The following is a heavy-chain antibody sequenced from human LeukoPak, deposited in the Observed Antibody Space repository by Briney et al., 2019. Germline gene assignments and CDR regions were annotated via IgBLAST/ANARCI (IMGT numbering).Heavy chain of an antibody. CDR2: INHSGST. D-gene: IGHD3-10*01. J-gene: IGHJ6*03. CDR3: ARDRQGDYYGSGSYLYYYYYMDV. V-gene: IGHV4-34*01. Sequence: SETLSLTCAVYGGSFSGYYWSWIRQPPGKGLEWIGEINHSGSTNYNPSLKSRVTISVDTSRNQFSLKLSSVTAADTAVYYCARDRQGDYYGSGSYLYYYYYMDVWGKGTTVTVSS. CDR1: GGSFSGYY.